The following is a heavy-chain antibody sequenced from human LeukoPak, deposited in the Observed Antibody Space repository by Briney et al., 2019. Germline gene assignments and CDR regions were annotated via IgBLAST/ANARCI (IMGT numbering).Heavy chain of an antibody. J-gene: IGHJ4*02. Sequence: SETVSLTCSVSGGSISSYYWSWIRQPAGKGLEWIGRIYTSGSTNYNPSLKSRVTMSVETSVETSKNQFSLKLSSVTAADTAVYYCARDGWFGELLDYWGRGTLVIVSS. CDR1: GGSISSYY. CDR3: ARDGWFGELLDY. D-gene: IGHD3-10*01. V-gene: IGHV4-4*07. CDR2: IYTSGST.